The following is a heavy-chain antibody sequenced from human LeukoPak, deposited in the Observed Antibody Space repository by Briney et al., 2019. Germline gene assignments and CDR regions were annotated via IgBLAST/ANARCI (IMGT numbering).Heavy chain of an antibody. CDR1: GYTFTGYY. Sequence: EASVKVSCKASGYTFTGYYMHWVRQAPGQGLEWMGRINPNSGGTNYAQKFQGRVTMTRDTSISTAYKEMSRLRSDDTAVYYCARGHYDSSGYYYDGGFDIWGQGTMVTVSS. J-gene: IGHJ3*02. V-gene: IGHV1-2*06. D-gene: IGHD3-22*01. CDR2: INPNSGGT. CDR3: ARGHYDSSGYYYDGGFDI.